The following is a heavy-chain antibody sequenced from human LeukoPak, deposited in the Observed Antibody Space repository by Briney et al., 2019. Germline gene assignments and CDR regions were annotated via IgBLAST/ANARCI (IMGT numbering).Heavy chain of an antibody. CDR2: INPMKGDT. Sequence: SVKLSCTTSGYTFTGYCMPWGRQAPGQGLEWMGWINPMKGDTNYAQKFQGRVSMTRDTTISTAHMELNRLTSDDTAVYYCAPSHCSLYYFDYWGQGTLVTVSS. D-gene: IGHD2-21*01. V-gene: IGHV1-2*02. CDR3: APSHCSLYYFDY. J-gene: IGHJ4*02. CDR1: GYTFTGYC.